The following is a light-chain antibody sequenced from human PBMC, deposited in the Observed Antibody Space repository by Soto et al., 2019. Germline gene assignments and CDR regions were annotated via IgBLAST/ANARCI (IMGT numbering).Light chain of an antibody. V-gene: IGLV2-14*03. CDR1: SSDLGAYNF. CDR3: TSWTTSTTMI. Sequence: QSALTQPASVSGSPGQSITIFCTGTSSDLGAYNFVSWYQQHPGKAPKLMLYDVNIRPSGVSNRFSGSKSGNTASLTISGLQAEDEADYYCTSWTTSTTMIFGGGTKVTVL. J-gene: IGLJ2*01. CDR2: DVN.